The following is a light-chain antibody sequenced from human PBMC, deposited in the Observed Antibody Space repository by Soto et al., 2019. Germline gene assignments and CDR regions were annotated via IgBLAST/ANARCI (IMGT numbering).Light chain of an antibody. J-gene: IGLJ2*01. CDR2: DVN. CDR1: SSDIGGYNY. CDR3: SSYAVTNTLVL. Sequence: QSVLTQPASVSGSPGQSITISCTGTSSDIGGYNYVSWFQQHPGKAPKLIIYDVNNRPSGVSNRFSGSKSGTTASLAISGLQAEDEAEYFCSSYAVTNTLVLFCGVTKVTVL. V-gene: IGLV2-14*01.